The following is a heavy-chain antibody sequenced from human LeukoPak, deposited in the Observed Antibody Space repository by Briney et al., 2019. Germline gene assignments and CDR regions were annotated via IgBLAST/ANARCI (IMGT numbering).Heavy chain of an antibody. CDR1: GYTFTGYY. CDR3: AIFQGTYGDNENDY. J-gene: IGHJ4*02. Sequence: GASVKVSCKASGYTFTGYYMHWVRQAPGQGLEWMGWIIPMINTPKYAQKFQGRVSITADESTSTGYMEVSSLRSEDTAVYYCAIFQGTYGDNENDYWGQGTLVTVSS. D-gene: IGHD4-17*01. V-gene: IGHV1-69*13. CDR2: IIPMINTP.